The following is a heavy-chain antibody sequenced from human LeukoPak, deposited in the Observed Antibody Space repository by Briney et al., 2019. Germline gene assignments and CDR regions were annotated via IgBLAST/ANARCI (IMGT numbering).Heavy chain of an antibody. CDR3: ARWVVGGGSYYFDY. D-gene: IGHD1-26*01. CDR2: ISSSSSTI. Sequence: GGSLRLSCAASGFTFSSYSMNWVRQAPGKGLEWVSYISSSSSTIYYADSVKGRFTISRDNAKNSLYLQMNSLRAEDTAVYYCARWVVGGGSYYFDYWGQGTLVTVSS. CDR1: GFTFSSYS. V-gene: IGHV3-48*01. J-gene: IGHJ4*02.